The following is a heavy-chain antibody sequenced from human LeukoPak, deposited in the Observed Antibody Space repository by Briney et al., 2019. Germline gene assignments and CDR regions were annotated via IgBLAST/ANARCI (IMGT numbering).Heavy chain of an antibody. CDR2: IIPIFGTA. CDR3: ARDGPGRDYFDY. Sequence: SVKVSCKASGGTFSSYAISWVRQAPGQGLEWMGGIIPIFGTANYAQKFQGRVTITADESTSTAYMELSSLRSEDTAVYYCARDGPGRDYFDYWGQGTLVTVSS. CDR1: GGTFSSYA. D-gene: IGHD3-10*01. V-gene: IGHV1-69*13. J-gene: IGHJ4*02.